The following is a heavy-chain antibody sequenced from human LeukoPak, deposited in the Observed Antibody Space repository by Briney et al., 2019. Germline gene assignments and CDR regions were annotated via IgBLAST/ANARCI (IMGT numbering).Heavy chain of an antibody. CDR3: AKDDAWLQYND. Sequence: GGSLRLSCTASGFTLSSYEMSWIRQAPGKGLEWVSSIDYSGGSTYYADSVKGRFTISRDNSKNTLYLQLNSLRGDDTAVYYCAKDDAWLQYNDWGQGTLVTVSS. CDR1: GFTLSSYE. V-gene: IGHV3-23*01. CDR2: IDYSGGST. J-gene: IGHJ4*02. D-gene: IGHD5-24*01.